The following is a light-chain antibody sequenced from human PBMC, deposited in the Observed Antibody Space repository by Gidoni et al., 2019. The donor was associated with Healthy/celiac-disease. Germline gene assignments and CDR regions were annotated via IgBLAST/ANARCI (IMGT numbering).Light chain of an antibody. CDR3: QSADSSGDVV. CDR2: KDS. Sequence: SYELTQPPSVSVSPGQTARITCSGDALPKQYAYWYQQKPGQAPVLVLYKDSERPSGIPERFSGSSSGTTVTLTISGVQAEDEADYYCQSADSSGDVVFGGGTKLTVL. CDR1: ALPKQY. J-gene: IGLJ2*01. V-gene: IGLV3-25*03.